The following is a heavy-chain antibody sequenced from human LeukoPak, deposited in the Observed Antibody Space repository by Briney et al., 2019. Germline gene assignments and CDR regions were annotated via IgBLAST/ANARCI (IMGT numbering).Heavy chain of an antibody. J-gene: IGHJ6*02. CDR2: INHSGST. CDR3: ARDREVTMVRGVSYYYYYGMDV. V-gene: IGHV4-34*01. D-gene: IGHD3-10*01. CDR1: GGSFSGYY. Sequence: SETLSLTCAVYGGSFSGYYWSWIRQPPGKGLEWIGEINHSGSTNYNPSLKSRVTISVDTSKNQFSLKLSSVTAADTAVYYCARDREVTMVRGVSYYYYYGMDVWGQGTTVTVSS.